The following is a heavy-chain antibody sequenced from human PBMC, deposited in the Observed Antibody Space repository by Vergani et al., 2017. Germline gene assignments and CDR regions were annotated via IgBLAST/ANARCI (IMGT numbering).Heavy chain of an antibody. V-gene: IGHV3-53*02. CDR3: ARGPPDCRGDCYSD. J-gene: IGHJ4*02. D-gene: IGHD2-21*01. CDR1: GFSVRGNH. CDR2: LYSGGGA. Sequence: EVQLVETGGGLIQPGGSLRLSCAISGFSVRGNHMTLVRQAPGMGLDWVSVLYSGGGAYYADSVKGRFTISRDDSKNTLYLQMNSLRAGDTAVYYCARGPPDCRGDCYSDWGQGTLVTVSS.